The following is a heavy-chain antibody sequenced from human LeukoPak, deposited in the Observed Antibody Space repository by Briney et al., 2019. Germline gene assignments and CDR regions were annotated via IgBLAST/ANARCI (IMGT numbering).Heavy chain of an antibody. Sequence: ASVKVSCKASGYTFTSYYIHWVRQAPGQGLEWMGIINPSGGGTSYAQKFQGIVTMTSDTSTSTVYMELSSLRSEDTAVYYCARDPHGIADMDYWGQGTLVTVSS. CDR1: GYTFTSYY. CDR3: ARDPHGIADMDY. CDR2: INPSGGGT. V-gene: IGHV1-46*01. J-gene: IGHJ4*02. D-gene: IGHD6-13*01.